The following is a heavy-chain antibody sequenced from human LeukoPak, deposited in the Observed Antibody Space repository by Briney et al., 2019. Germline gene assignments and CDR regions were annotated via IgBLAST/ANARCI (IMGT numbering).Heavy chain of an antibody. CDR1: GYTLTSYY. V-gene: IGHV1-46*01. CDR3: ARERGGHCYDY. CDR2: INPSGGST. D-gene: IGHD2-21*01. J-gene: IGHJ4*02. Sequence: GASVKVSCKASGYTLTSYYMHWVRQAPGQGLEWMGIINPSGGSTSYAQKFQGRVTMIRDTSTSTVYMELSSLRSEDTAVYYCARERGGHCYDYWGQGTLVTVSS.